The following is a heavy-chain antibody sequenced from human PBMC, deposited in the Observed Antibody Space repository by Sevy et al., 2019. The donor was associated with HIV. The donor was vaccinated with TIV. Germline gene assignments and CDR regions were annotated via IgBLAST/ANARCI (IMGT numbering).Heavy chain of an antibody. V-gene: IGHV4-61*01. CDR1: GGSVSSGSYY. D-gene: IGHD2-2*01. CDR2: IYYSGST. J-gene: IGHJ5*02. CDR3: ARERASHIVVVPAAISTWSDP. Sequence: SETLSLTCTVSGGSVSSGSYYWSWIRQPPGKGLEWIGYIYYSGSTNYNPSLKSRVTISVDTSKNQFSLKLSSVTAADTAVYYCARERASHIVVVPAAISTWSDPWGQGTLVTVSS.